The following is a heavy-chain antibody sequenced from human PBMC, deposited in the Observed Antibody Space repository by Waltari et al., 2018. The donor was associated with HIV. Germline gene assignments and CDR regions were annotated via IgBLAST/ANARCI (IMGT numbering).Heavy chain of an antibody. CDR3: ARDWDVVVVPAARYGMDV. V-gene: IGHV3-66*01. CDR1: GFTVSSNY. CDR2: IYSGGRT. Sequence: EVQLVESGGGLVQPGGSLRLSCAASGFTVSSNYMSWVRQAPGKGLEWVSVIYSGGRTYADSVKGRFTISRDNSKNTLYLQMNSLRAEDTAVYYCARDWDVVVVPAARYGMDVWGQGTTVTVSS. D-gene: IGHD2-2*01. J-gene: IGHJ6*02.